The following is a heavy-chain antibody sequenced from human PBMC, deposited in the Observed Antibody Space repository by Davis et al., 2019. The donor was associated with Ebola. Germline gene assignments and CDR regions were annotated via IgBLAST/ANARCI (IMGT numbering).Heavy chain of an antibody. D-gene: IGHD3-10*01. J-gene: IGHJ6*02. CDR3: ARSYYGSGSYYWRVEKKYYYYGMDV. CDR2: IIPIFGTA. Sequence: SVKVSCKASGGTFNSYAISWVRQAPGQGLEWMGGIIPIFGTANYAQKFQGRVTITADKSTSTAYMELSSLRSEDTAVYYCARSYYGSGSYYWRVEKKYYYYGMDVWGQGTTVTVSS. CDR1: GGTFNSYA. V-gene: IGHV1-69*06.